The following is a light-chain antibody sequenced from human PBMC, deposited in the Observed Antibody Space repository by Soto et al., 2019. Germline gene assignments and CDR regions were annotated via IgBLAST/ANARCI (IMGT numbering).Light chain of an antibody. CDR3: QQRSNWPPLT. CDR1: RSVSRY. J-gene: IGKJ4*01. V-gene: IGKV3-11*01. Sequence: IVLTQSPATLSLSPGERATLSCRASRSVSRYLAWYQQKPGQAPRLLIYDSSNRATGIPARFSGSGSGTDFTPTISSLEPEDFAVYYCQQRSNWPPLTFGGGTKVEIK. CDR2: DSS.